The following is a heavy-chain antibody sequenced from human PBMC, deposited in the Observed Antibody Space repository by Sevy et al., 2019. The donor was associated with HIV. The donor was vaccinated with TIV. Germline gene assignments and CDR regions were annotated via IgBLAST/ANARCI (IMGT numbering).Heavy chain of an antibody. CDR2: IYSGGST. D-gene: IGHD2-2*01. CDR3: AGQRIVPAAILYYYYGMDV. V-gene: IGHV3-53*01. CDR1: GFTVSSNY. Sequence: GGSLRLSCAASGFTVSSNYVSWVRQAPGKGLEWVSVIYSGGSTYYADSVKGRFTISRDNSKNTLYLQMNSLRAEDTAVYYCAGQRIVPAAILYYYYGMDVWGQGTTVTVSS. J-gene: IGHJ6*02.